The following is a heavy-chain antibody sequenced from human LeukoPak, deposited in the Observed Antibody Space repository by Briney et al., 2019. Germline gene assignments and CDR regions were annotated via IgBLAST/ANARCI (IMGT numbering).Heavy chain of an antibody. Sequence: ASVKVSCKASGYTFSNFAISWVRQAPGQGLEWMGWINPNSGGTNYAQKFQGRVTMTRDTSISTAYMELSRLRSDDTAVYYCARVGVRDAFDIWGQGTMVTVSS. D-gene: IGHD2-8*01. V-gene: IGHV1-2*02. CDR2: INPNSGGT. CDR3: ARVGVRDAFDI. J-gene: IGHJ3*02. CDR1: GYTFSNFA.